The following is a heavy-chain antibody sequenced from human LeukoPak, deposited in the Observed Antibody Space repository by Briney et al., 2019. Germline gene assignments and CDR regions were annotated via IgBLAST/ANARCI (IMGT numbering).Heavy chain of an antibody. CDR1: GGSISSGGYY. CDR2: IYYSGST. V-gene: IGHV4-31*03. J-gene: IGHJ4*02. Sequence: PSQTLSLTCTVSGGSISSGGYYWSWIRQHPGKGLEWIGYIYYSGSTYYNPSLKSRVTISVDTSKNQFSLKLSSVTAADTAVYYCARVRGQLWSPKYYFDYWGQGTRVTVSS. D-gene: IGHD5-18*01. CDR3: ARVRGQLWSPKYYFDY.